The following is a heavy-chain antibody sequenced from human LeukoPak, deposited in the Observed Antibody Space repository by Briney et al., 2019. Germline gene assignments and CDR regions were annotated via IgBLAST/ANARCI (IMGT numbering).Heavy chain of an antibody. J-gene: IGHJ3*02. D-gene: IGHD3-10*01. CDR3: ARATMVRGVIVLSAFDI. Sequence: ASVKVSCKXSGGTFSSYAISWVRQAPGQGLEWMGRIIPIFGTANYAQKLQGRVTITTDESTSTAYMELSSLRSEDTAVYYCARATMVRGVIVLSAFDIWGQGTMVTVSS. V-gene: IGHV1-69*05. CDR1: GGTFSSYA. CDR2: IIPIFGTA.